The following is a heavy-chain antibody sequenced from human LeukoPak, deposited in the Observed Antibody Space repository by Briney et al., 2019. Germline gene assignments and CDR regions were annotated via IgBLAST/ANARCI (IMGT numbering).Heavy chain of an antibody. D-gene: IGHD2-2*01. CDR3: ARASSYTGHLGW. J-gene: IGHJ4*02. CDR2: IYYSVST. CDR1: GGSISSYY. Sequence: SETLSLTCTVAGGSISSYYGSWIRQPPGKGREWMGYIYYSVSTNYNPSLKSRVTISLDTSKNQFSLNLSSVTAADTAVYYCARASSYTGHLGWWGQGTLVTVSS. V-gene: IGHV4-59*08.